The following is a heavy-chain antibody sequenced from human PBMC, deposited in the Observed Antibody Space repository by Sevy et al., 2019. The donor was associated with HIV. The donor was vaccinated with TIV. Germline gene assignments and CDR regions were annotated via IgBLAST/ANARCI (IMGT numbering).Heavy chain of an antibody. D-gene: IGHD4-17*01. CDR3: ASQTTVGKAPRFDY. J-gene: IGHJ4*02. Sequence: SETLSLTCAVSGYSINSAYYWAWIRQPPGKGLEWIGSIYNTGSTYYDPSPRGRFTLSVDSSTNQFSLKLTSVTAADTAMYYCASQTTVGKAPRFDYWGPGSRVTVSS. V-gene: IGHV4-38-2*01. CDR1: GYSINSAYY. CDR2: IYNTGST.